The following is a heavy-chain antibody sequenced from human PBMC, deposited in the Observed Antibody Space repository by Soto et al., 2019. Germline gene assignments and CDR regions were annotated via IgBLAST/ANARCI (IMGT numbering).Heavy chain of an antibody. Sequence: EVQLVESGGGLVQAGGSLRLSCAASGFTFSSYAMHWVRQAPGKGLEYVSAINSNGGSTYYANSVKGRFTISRDNSKNTLYLQMGSLRAEDMAVSYCARRDGYNFDYWGQGTLVTVSS. CDR2: INSNGGST. J-gene: IGHJ4*02. D-gene: IGHD5-12*01. CDR3: ARRDGYNFDY. V-gene: IGHV3-64*01. CDR1: GFTFSSYA.